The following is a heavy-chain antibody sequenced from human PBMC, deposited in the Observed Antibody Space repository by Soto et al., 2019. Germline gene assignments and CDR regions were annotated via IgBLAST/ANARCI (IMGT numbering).Heavy chain of an antibody. V-gene: IGHV1-69*01. CDR1: GGPFSSQA. Sequence: QVQVEQSGAEVKKPGSSLKVSCKTSGGPFSSQAFNWVRQARGHGLEWMGGIIPLLGSTTYAQKFQDRVTFSADESTSPGYLGLRSLRSEDTATYFCAMGDGPYFYYVIDVWGRGTTVTVSS. CDR2: IIPLLGST. J-gene: IGHJ6*02. D-gene: IGHD2-21*01. CDR3: AMGDGPYFYYVIDV.